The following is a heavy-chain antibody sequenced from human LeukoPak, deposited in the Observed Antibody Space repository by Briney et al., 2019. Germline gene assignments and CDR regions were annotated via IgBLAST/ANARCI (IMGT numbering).Heavy chain of an antibody. D-gene: IGHD3-10*01. V-gene: IGHV3-23*01. CDR2: ISGSSGRT. J-gene: IGHJ6*03. CDR1: GFTFSNYA. Sequence: GGSLRLSCAASGFTFSNYAMNWVRQAPGKGLEWVSAISGSSGRTYYADSVKGRFTISRDNSKNTLYLQMNNLRAEDTAVYYCAKEGALLWFGELLLSYYYYYMDVWGKGTTVTISS. CDR3: AKEGALLWFGELLLSYYYYYMDV.